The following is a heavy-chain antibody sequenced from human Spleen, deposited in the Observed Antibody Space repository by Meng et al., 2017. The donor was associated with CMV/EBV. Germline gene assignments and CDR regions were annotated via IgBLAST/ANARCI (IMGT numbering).Heavy chain of an antibody. CDR3: ARMYYYDSRGYYPPGMDV. J-gene: IGHJ6*02. V-gene: IGHV1-2*02. D-gene: IGHD3-22*01. Sequence: ASVKVSCKASGYTFMDYYMYWVRQAPGQGVEWMGWVNPNSGDTKYAQKFQGRVTMTRDTSITTAYMELARLRPDDTAVFYCARMYYYDSRGYYPPGMDVWGQGTTVTVSS. CDR1: GYTFMDYY. CDR2: VNPNSGDT.